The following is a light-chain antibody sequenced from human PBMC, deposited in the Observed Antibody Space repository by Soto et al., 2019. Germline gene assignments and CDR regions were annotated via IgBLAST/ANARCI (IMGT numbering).Light chain of an antibody. J-gene: IGKJ1*01. CDR3: QQRSNWSWT. CDR2: DAS. V-gene: IGKV3-11*01. CDR1: QSVSSY. Sequence: EIVLTQSPATLSLSPGERATLSCRASQSVSSYLAWYQQKPGQAPRLLIYDASNRATGIPARFSGSGSGTDFTLTISSLEPEDFAFYYCQQRSNWSWTFGQGTKVEIK.